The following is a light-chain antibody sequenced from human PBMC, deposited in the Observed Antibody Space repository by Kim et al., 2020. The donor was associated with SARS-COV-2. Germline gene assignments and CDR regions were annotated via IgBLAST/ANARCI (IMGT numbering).Light chain of an antibody. Sequence: SASVGDIVTITCQASQAIGNHLNWYQHRPGKAPKLLIFDASNLETGVPSRFSGSGGGTDFTFTITNLQPEDMATYYCQQYDHLPTFGGGTKVDIK. CDR3: QQYDHLPT. CDR2: DAS. J-gene: IGKJ4*01. V-gene: IGKV1-33*01. CDR1: QAIGNH.